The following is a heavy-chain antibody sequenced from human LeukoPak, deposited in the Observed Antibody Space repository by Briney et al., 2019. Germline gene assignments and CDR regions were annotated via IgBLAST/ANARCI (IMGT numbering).Heavy chain of an antibody. Sequence: GGSLRLSCAASGFTFSDYYMSWIRQAPGKGLEWVSYISSSGSTIYYADSVKGRFTISRDNAKNSLYLQMNSLRAEDTAVYYCARGGIVVVPAATRRDAFDIWGQGTMVTVSS. CDR2: ISSSGSTI. D-gene: IGHD2-2*01. J-gene: IGHJ3*02. CDR1: GFTFSDYY. CDR3: ARGGIVVVPAATRRDAFDI. V-gene: IGHV3-11*04.